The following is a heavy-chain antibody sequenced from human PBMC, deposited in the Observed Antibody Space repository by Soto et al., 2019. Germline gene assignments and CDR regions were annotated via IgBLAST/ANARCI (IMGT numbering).Heavy chain of an antibody. Sequence: QVQLVESGGGVVQPGRSLRLSCAASGFTFSSYAMRWVRQAPGKGLEWVAVISYDGSNKYYADSVKGRFTISRDNSKNTLYLQMNSLRAEDTAVYYCARSSGYYSARTSFDFWGQGTLVTVSS. J-gene: IGHJ4*02. V-gene: IGHV3-30-3*01. CDR1: GFTFSSYA. CDR2: ISYDGSNK. D-gene: IGHD3-22*01. CDR3: ARSSGYYSARTSFDF.